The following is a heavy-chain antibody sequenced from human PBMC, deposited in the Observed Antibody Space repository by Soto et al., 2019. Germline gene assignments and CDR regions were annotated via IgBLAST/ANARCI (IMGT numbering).Heavy chain of an antibody. CDR2: ISYDGSNK. V-gene: IGHV3-30*18. J-gene: IGHJ6*02. CDR1: GFTFSSYA. D-gene: IGHD2-15*01. CDR3: AKGYCSGGSCYEHYGMDV. Sequence: LRLSCAASGFTFSSYAMSWVRQAPGKGLEWVAVISYDGSNKYYADSVKGRFTISRDNSKNTLYLQMNSLRAEDTAVYYCAKGYCSGGSCYEHYGMDVWGQGTTVTV.